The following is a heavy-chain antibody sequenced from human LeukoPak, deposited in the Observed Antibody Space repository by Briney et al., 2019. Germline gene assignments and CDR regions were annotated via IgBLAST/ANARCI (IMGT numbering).Heavy chain of an antibody. CDR2: IGSSGTTR. D-gene: IGHD6-19*01. J-gene: IGHJ4*02. V-gene: IGHV3-48*03. CDR1: GFPFSFYE. CDR3: ALLAVASDFDY. Sequence: GGSLRLSCAVSGFPFSFYEMNWVRQAPGKGLEWVSNIGSSGTTRYYADSVKGRFSISRDNAKNSLYLQMNSLRVEDTGVYYCALLAVASDFDYWGQGALVTVSS.